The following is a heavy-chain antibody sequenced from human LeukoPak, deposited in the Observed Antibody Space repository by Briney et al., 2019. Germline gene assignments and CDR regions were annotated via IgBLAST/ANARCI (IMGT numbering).Heavy chain of an antibody. CDR1: GFTFSSYD. CDR3: ARGVGGQGYFDY. Sequence: GGSLRLSCAASGFTFSSYDMHWVRQATGKGLEWVSAIGTAGDTYYPGSVKGRFTISRENAKNSLYLQMNSLRAGDTAVYYCARGVGGQGYFDYWGQGTLVTVSS. D-gene: IGHD3-10*01. V-gene: IGHV3-13*04. CDR2: IGTAGDT. J-gene: IGHJ4*02.